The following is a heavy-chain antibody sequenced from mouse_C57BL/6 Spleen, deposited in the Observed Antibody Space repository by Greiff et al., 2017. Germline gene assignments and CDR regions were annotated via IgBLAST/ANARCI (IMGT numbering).Heavy chain of an antibody. V-gene: IGHV1-69*01. CDR2: IDPSDIYT. Sequence: QVHVKQPGAELVMPGASVKLSCKASGYTFTSYWMHWVKQRPGQGLEWIGEIDPSDIYTNYNQKFKGKSTLTVDKSSSTAYMQLSSLTSEDSAVYYCARLDITTVVADYWGQGTTLTVSS. CDR1: GYTFTSYW. CDR3: ARLDITTVVADY. J-gene: IGHJ2*01. D-gene: IGHD1-1*01.